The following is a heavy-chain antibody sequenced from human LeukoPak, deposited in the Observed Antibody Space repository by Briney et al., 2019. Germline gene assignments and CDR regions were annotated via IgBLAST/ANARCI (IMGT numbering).Heavy chain of an antibody. Sequence: GGSLRLSCAASGFTFSSYEMNWVRQAPGEGLEWVSYISSSGSTIYYADSVKGRFTISRDNAKNSLYLQMNSLRAEDTAVYYCAELGITMIGGVWGKGTTVTISS. CDR1: GFTFSSYE. V-gene: IGHV3-48*03. D-gene: IGHD3-10*02. CDR3: AELGITMIGGV. CDR2: ISSSGSTI. J-gene: IGHJ6*04.